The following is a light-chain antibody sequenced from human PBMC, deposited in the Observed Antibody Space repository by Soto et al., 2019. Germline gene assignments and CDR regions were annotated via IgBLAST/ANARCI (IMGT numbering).Light chain of an antibody. CDR2: DDS. CDR1: NIGSKS. Sequence: SSELTQPPSVSVAPRQTARITCGGNNIGSKSVHWYQQKPGQAPVLVVYDDSGRPSGIPERFSGSNSENTATLTISRVEAGDEADYYCQVWDSSTDLWVFGGGTKLTVL. V-gene: IGLV3-21*02. CDR3: QVWDSSTDLWV. J-gene: IGLJ3*02.